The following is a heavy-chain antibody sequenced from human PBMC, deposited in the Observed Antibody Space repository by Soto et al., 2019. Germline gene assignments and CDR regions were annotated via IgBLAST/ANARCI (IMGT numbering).Heavy chain of an antibody. Sequence: ASVKVSCKASGGTFSSYTISWVRQAPGQGLEWMGRIIPILGIANYAQKFQGRVTITADKSTSTAYMELSSLRSEDTAVYYCARSSGNFYGDYSLGWFDPWGQGTLVTVSS. CDR3: ARSSGNFYGDYSLGWFDP. CDR2: IIPILGIA. J-gene: IGHJ5*02. CDR1: GGTFSSYT. D-gene: IGHD4-17*01. V-gene: IGHV1-69*02.